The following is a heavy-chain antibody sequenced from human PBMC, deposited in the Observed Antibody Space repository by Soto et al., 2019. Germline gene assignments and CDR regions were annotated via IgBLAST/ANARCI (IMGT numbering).Heavy chain of an antibody. Sequence: SETLSLTCTVSGGSISSYYWSWIRQPPGKGLEWIGYIYYSGSTNYNPSLKSRVTISVDTSKNQFSLKLSSVTAADTAVYYCARDRPYYDYVWGSYRIFDYWGQGTLVTVS. CDR1: GGSISSYY. CDR2: IYYSGST. J-gene: IGHJ4*02. D-gene: IGHD3-16*02. V-gene: IGHV4-59*01. CDR3: ARDRPYYDYVWGSYRIFDY.